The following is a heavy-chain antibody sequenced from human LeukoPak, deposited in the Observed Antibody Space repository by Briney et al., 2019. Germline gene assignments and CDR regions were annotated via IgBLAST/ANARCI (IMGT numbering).Heavy chain of an antibody. D-gene: IGHD3-16*01. CDR1: GASISSGSYY. Sequence: SETLSLTCTVSGASISSGSYYWSWIRQPPGKGLEWIGYIYYSGSTNYNPSLKSRVTISVDTSKNQFSLKLSSVTAADTAVYYCARGSWGWAFDIWGQGTMVTVSS. CDR2: IYYSGST. V-gene: IGHV4-61*01. CDR3: ARGSWGWAFDI. J-gene: IGHJ3*02.